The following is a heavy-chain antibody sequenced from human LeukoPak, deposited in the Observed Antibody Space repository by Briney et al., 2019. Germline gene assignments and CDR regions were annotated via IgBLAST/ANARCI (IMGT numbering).Heavy chain of an antibody. D-gene: IGHD6-13*01. CDR2: MNPNSGNT. V-gene: IGHV1-8*01. CDR1: GYTFTSYD. CDR3: ARGQTRGIAAHDP. Sequence: ASVKVSCKASGYTFTSYDINWVRQATGQGLEWMGWMNPNSGNTGYAQKLQGRVTMTTDTSTSTAYMELRSLRSDDTAVYYCARGQTRGIAAHDPWGQGTLVTVSS. J-gene: IGHJ5*02.